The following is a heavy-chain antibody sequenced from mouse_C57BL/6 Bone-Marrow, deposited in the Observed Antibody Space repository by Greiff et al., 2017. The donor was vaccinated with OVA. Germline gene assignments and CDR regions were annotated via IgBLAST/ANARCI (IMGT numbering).Heavy chain of an antibody. J-gene: IGHJ4*01. CDR3: AREGCYGNGYAMDY. Sequence: QVQLKESGPELVKPGASVKLSCKASGYTFTSYDINWVKQRPGQGLEWIGWIYPRDGSTKYNEKFKGKATLTVDTSSSTAYMELHSLTSEDSAVYFCAREGCYGNGYAMDYWGQGTSVTVSS. D-gene: IGHD2-1*01. CDR1: GYTFTSYD. V-gene: IGHV1-85*01. CDR2: IYPRDGST.